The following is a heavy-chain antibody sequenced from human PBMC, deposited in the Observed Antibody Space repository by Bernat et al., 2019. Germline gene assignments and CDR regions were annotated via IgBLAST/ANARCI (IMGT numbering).Heavy chain of an antibody. V-gene: IGHV3-23*01. J-gene: IGHJ6*02. CDR1: GFTFSSYA. CDR2: ISCSGDST. CDR3: AKRRHYYGSYLGMDV. Sequence: EVQLLESGGNLVQPGGSLRLSCAASGFTFSSYAMSWVRQAPGKGLELVSAISCSGDSTYYADSVKGRFTISRDNSKNTLYLQMNSLRAEDTAVYYCAKRRHYYGSYLGMDVWGRGTTVTVSS. D-gene: IGHD3-10*01.